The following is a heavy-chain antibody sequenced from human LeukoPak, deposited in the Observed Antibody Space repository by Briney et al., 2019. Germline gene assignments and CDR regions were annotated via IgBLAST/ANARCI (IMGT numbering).Heavy chain of an antibody. J-gene: IGHJ4*02. CDR1: GFTFSSYG. CDR3: ARGIYYDSRGLDY. D-gene: IGHD3-22*01. CDR2: ISYDGSNK. V-gene: IGHV3-30*03. Sequence: GGSLRLSCAASGFTFSSYGMHWVRQAPGKGLEWVAVISYDGSNKYYADSVKGRFTISRDNSKNTLYLQMNSLRAEDTAVYYCARGIYYDSRGLDYWGQGTLVTVSS.